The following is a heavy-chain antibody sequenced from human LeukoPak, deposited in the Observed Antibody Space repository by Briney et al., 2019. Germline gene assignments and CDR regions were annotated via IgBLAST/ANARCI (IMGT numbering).Heavy chain of an antibody. V-gene: IGHV4-59*01. Sequence: SETLSLTCTVSGGSISSYYWSWIRQPPGKGLEWIGYIYYSGSTNYNPSLKSRVTISVDTSKNQFSLRLSSVAAADTAVYYCARERAGSSWHEGWFDPWGQGTLVTVSS. D-gene: IGHD6-13*01. CDR3: ARERAGSSWHEGWFDP. CDR1: GGSISSYY. CDR2: IYYSGST. J-gene: IGHJ5*02.